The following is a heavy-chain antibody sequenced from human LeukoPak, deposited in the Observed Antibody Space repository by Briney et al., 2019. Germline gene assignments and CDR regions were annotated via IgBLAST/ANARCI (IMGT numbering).Heavy chain of an antibody. CDR2: IYTTGST. V-gene: IGHV4-61*02. CDR3: ARAPRSGSYPFDY. D-gene: IGHD3-10*01. J-gene: IGHJ4*02. Sequence: SQTLSLTCTVSGGSITTGSYYWIWIRQPAGKGLEWIGRIYTTGSTDYSPSLKSRVTISVDTSNNQFSLKLSSVTAADTAVYYCARAPRSGSYPFDYWGQGTLVTVSS. CDR1: GGSITTGSYY.